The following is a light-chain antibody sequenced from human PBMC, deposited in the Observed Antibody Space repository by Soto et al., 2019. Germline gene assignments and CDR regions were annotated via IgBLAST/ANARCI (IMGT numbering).Light chain of an antibody. Sequence: DVVLTQSPLSLPVTLGQPASVSCRSTQSLVHSDGNSYLSWFQQRPGQSPRRLIYKVSNRDSGVPDRFSGSGSDTDFTLKISTVEAEDVGVYYCMQGTLWPYTFRQGTQLEI. CDR2: KVS. V-gene: IGKV2-30*02. CDR1: QSLVHSDGNSY. J-gene: IGKJ2*01. CDR3: MQGTLWPYT.